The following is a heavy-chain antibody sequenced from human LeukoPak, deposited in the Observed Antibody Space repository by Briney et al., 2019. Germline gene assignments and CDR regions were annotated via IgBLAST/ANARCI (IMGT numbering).Heavy chain of an antibody. V-gene: IGHV4-59*01. CDR3: ARDLPTVTTPWYFDL. CDR1: GGSISSYY. CDR2: IYYSGST. D-gene: IGHD4-17*01. J-gene: IGHJ2*01. Sequence: SETLSLTCTVSGGSISSYYWSWIRQPPGKGLEWIGYIYYSGSTNYNPSLKSRVTISVDTSKNQFSLKLSSVTAADTAVYYCARDLPTVTTPWYFDLWGRGTLVTVSS.